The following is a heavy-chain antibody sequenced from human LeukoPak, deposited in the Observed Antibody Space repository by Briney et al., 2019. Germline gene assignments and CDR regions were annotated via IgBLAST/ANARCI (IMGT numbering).Heavy chain of an antibody. V-gene: IGHV3-48*01. CDR3: ARERDYGDYDGMDV. J-gene: IGHJ6*02. D-gene: IGHD4-17*01. Sequence: GGSLRLSCAASGFSFSNSSMNWVRQSPGKGLEWVSYISGSTTATYYADSVRGRFTISRDNVKNSLYLQMNSLRAEDTAVYYCARERDYGDYDGMDVWGQGTTVTVSS. CDR1: GFSFSNSS. CDR2: ISGSTTAT.